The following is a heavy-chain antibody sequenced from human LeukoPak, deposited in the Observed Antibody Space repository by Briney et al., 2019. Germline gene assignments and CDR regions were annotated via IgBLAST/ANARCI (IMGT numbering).Heavy chain of an antibody. D-gene: IGHD6-6*01. CDR2: KSYDGSNN. CDR3: ARDGGEQLVGPFDY. Sequence: PGGSLRLSCAASGFSFSSYGMHWVRQAPGKGLEWEAVKSYDGSNNYYADSVKGRFTISRDNSKNTLYLQMHSLRAEDTAVYYCARDGGEQLVGPFDYWGQGTLVTVSS. J-gene: IGHJ4*02. CDR1: GFSFSSYG. V-gene: IGHV3-30*03.